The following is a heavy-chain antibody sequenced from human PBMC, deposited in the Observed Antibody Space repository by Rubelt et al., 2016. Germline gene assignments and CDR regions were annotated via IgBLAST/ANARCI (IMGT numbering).Heavy chain of an antibody. J-gene: IGHJ3*02. CDR2: INSDGSST. D-gene: IGHD5-24*01. V-gene: IGHV3-74*02. Sequence: EVQLVESGGGLVQPGESLRLSCSASGFTFSNYWMHWVRQVQGKGLVWVSRINSDGSSTSYADSVKGRFTISRDNAKNSPNLQVSSLRVEDTAVYYCARDGEDGWDAFDIWGQGTMVTVSS. CDR1: GFTFSNYW. CDR3: ARDGEDGWDAFDI.